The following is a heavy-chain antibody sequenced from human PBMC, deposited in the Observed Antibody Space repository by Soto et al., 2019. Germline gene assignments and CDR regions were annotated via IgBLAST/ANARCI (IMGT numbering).Heavy chain of an antibody. CDR3: ARVNRNIAVAGTLGYFDY. CDR1: GGSISSGSYY. D-gene: IGHD6-19*01. V-gene: IGHV4-61*01. J-gene: IGHJ4*02. CDR2: IYYSGST. Sequence: SEPLSLTCTVSGGSISSGSYYWRWIRQPPGKGLEWIGYIYYSGSTNYNPSLKSRVTISVDTSKNQFSLKLSSVTAADTAVYYCARVNRNIAVAGTLGYFDYWGQGTLVTVSS.